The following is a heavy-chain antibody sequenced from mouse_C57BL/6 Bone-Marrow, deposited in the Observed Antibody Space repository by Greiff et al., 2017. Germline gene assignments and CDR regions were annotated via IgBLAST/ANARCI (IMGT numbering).Heavy chain of an antibody. CDR3: ARRRCSSHWYFDV. J-gene: IGHJ1*03. D-gene: IGHD1-1*01. CDR1: GYTFTSYW. Sequence: VKLMESGAELVKPGASVKLSCKASGYTFTSYWMHWVKQRPGQGLEWIGMIHPNSGSTNYNEKFKSKATLTVDKSSSTAYMQLSSLTSEDSAVXYCARRRCSSHWYFDVWGTGTTVTVSS. CDR2: IHPNSGST. V-gene: IGHV1-64*01.